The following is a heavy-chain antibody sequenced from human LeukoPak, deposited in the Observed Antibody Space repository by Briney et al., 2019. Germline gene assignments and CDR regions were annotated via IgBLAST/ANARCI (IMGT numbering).Heavy chain of an antibody. CDR3: AEEYYYGSGSYSR. Sequence: ASVKVSCKACGYTFTGYYMHWVRQAPGQRLEWMGWINPNSGGTNYAQKFQGRVTMTRDTSISTAYMELSRLRSDDTAVYYCAEEYYYGSGSYSRWGQGTLVTVSS. CDR2: INPNSGGT. J-gene: IGHJ4*02. D-gene: IGHD3-10*01. CDR1: GYTFTGYY. V-gene: IGHV1-2*02.